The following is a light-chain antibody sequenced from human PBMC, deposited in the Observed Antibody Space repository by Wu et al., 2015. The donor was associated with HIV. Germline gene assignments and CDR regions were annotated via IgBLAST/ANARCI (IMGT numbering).Light chain of an antibody. CDR2: GAS. CDR1: QSVSSNY. V-gene: IGKV3-20*01. J-gene: IGKJ1*01. CDR3: QQYGSSPRT. Sequence: EIVLTQSPGTLSLSPGERATLSCRASQSVSSNYLGWYQQKPGQAPRLLIYGASSRATGIPDRFSGSGSGTDFTLTINRLEPEDFAVYYCQQYGSSPRTFGQGTKAEIK.